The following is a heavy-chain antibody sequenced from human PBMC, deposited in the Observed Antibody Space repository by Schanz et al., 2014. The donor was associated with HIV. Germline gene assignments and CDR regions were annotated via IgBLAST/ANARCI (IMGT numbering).Heavy chain of an antibody. CDR2: ISYDGSNK. Sequence: QVQLVESGGGVVQPGRSLRLSCAASGFTFSSHGMHWVRQAPGKGLEWVAVISYDGSNKYYADSVKGRFTISRDNSKNTLYLQMNSLRAEDTAVYYCAKDPTYGDYGGDAFEIWGQGTMVTVS. V-gene: IGHV3-30*18. D-gene: IGHD4-17*01. CDR3: AKDPTYGDYGGDAFEI. CDR1: GFTFSSHG. J-gene: IGHJ3*02.